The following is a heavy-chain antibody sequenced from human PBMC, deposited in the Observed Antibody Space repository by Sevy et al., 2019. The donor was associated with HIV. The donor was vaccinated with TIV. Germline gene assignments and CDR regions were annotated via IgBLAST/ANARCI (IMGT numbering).Heavy chain of an antibody. CDR3: ALERLSSDVAQYFQD. CDR2: ISFEATNK. D-gene: IGHD1-1*01. Sequence: GGSLRLSCAASGFTFNRYSMHWVRQAPGKGLEWVATISFEATNKHYPDSVKGRFTISRDNFQNSLFLQMDSLRPEDTDVYYCALERLSSDVAQYFQDWGQGTLVTVSS. CDR1: GFTFNRYS. J-gene: IGHJ1*01. V-gene: IGHV3-30-3*01.